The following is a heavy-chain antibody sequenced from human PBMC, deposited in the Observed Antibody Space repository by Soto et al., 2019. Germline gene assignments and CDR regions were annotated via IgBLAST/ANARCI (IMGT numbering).Heavy chain of an antibody. CDR3: ARTIAAAGGRRYFDL. CDR1: GFTFSDYY. J-gene: IGHJ2*01. Sequence: QVQLVESGGGLVKPGGSLRLSCAASGFTFSDYYMSWIRQAPGKGLEWVSYISSSSSYTNYADSVKGRFTISRDNAKNSLSLQMNSLRDEDTAVYHCARTIAAAGGRRYFDLWGRGTLVTLSS. V-gene: IGHV3-11*05. CDR2: ISSSSSYT. D-gene: IGHD6-13*01.